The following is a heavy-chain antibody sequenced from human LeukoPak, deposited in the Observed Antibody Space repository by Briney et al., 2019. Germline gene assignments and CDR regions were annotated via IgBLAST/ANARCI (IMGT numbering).Heavy chain of an antibody. Sequence: KPSETLSLTCTVSGGSISSYYWSWIRQPPGKGLEWIGYIYYSGSTNYNPSLKRRVTISVDTSKNQFSLKLSSVTAADTAVYSCARATSMVRGYQFDPWGQGTLVTVSS. V-gene: IGHV4-59*01. CDR3: ARATSMVRGYQFDP. D-gene: IGHD3-10*01. J-gene: IGHJ5*02. CDR2: IYYSGST. CDR1: GGSISSYY.